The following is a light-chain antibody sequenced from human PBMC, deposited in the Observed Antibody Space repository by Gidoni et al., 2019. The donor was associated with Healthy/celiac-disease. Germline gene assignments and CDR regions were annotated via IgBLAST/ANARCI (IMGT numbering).Light chain of an antibody. J-gene: IGKJ2*01. Sequence: DIPMPHSPSTLSASVGDRVTITCRASQSISSWLAWYQQKPGKAPKLLIYKASSLESGVPSRFSGSGSGTEFTLTISSLQPDDFATYYCQQYNSYPYTFGQGTKLEIK. V-gene: IGKV1-5*03. CDR1: QSISSW. CDR2: KAS. CDR3: QQYNSYPYT.